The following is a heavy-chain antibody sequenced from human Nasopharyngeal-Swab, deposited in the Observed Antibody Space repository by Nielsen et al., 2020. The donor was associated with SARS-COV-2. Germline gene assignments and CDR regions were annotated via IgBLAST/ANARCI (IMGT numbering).Heavy chain of an antibody. V-gene: IGHV4-34*01. CDR3: ERGSPVYCSSTSCYGKYYYYGMDV. Sequence: GSLRLSCAVYGGSFSGYYWSWIRQPPGKGLEWIGEINHSGRTNYNPSLKSRVTISVDTSKNQFSLKLSSVTAADTAVYYCERGSPVYCSSTSCYGKYYYYGMDVWGQGTTVTVSS. CDR2: INHSGRT. J-gene: IGHJ6*02. D-gene: IGHD2-2*01. CDR1: GGSFSGYY.